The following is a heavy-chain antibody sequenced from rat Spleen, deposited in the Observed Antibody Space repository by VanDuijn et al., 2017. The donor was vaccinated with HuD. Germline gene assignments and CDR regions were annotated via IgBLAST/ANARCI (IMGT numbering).Heavy chain of an antibody. Sequence: EVQLVESGGGLVQPGRSLKLSCVASGFTFSDYGMNWIRQAPGKGLEWVAYIGSSSGTIYYADTVKGRFTISRDNAKNTLYHQLSSLRSEDTALYYCARRGKNYHYFDYWGQGVMVTVSS. CDR3: ARRGKNYHYFDY. D-gene: IGHD4-5*01. CDR2: IGSSSGT. CDR1: GFTFSDYG. V-gene: IGHV5-34*01. J-gene: IGHJ2*01.